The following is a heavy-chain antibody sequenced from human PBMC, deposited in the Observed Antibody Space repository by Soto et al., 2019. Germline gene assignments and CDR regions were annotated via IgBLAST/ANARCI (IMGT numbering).Heavy chain of an antibody. CDR2: FDPEDGET. V-gene: IGHV1-24*01. CDR3: AGLGGLQSQQLAARYYYGMDV. D-gene: IGHD6-13*01. Sequence: ASVKVSCKVSGYTLTELSMHWVRQAPGKGLEWMGGFDPEDGETIYAQKFQGRVTMTEDTSTDTAYMELSSLRSEDTAVYYCAGLGGLQSQQLAARYYYGMDVWGQGTTVTVSS. J-gene: IGHJ6*02. CDR1: GYTLTELS.